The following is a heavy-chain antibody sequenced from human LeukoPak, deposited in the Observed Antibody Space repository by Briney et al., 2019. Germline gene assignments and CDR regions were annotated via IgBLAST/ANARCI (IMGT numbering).Heavy chain of an antibody. V-gene: IGHV3-23*01. CDR2: ISGSGGST. D-gene: IGHD3-10*01. CDR1: GFTFSSYA. Sequence: GSLRLSCAASGFTFSSYAMSWVRQAPGKGLELVSAISGSGGSTYYADSVKGRFTISRDNSKNTLYLQMNSLRAEDTAVYYCALLFFYGSGSYKYWGQGTLVTVSS. J-gene: IGHJ4*02. CDR3: ALLFFYGSGSYKY.